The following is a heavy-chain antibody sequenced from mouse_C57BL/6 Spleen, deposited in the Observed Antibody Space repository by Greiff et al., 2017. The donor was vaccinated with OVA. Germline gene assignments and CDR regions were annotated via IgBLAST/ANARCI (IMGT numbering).Heavy chain of an antibody. Sequence: QVQLQQPGAELVMPGASVKLSCKASGYTFTSYWMHWVKQRPGQGLEWIGEIDPSDSYTNYNQKFQGKSTLTVDKSSSTAYMQLSSLTSEDSAVYYCARSLYYGSRRGAMDYWGQGTSVTVSS. CDR2: IDPSDSYT. CDR1: GYTFTSYW. V-gene: IGHV1-69*01. CDR3: ARSLYYGSRRGAMDY. D-gene: IGHD1-1*01. J-gene: IGHJ4*01.